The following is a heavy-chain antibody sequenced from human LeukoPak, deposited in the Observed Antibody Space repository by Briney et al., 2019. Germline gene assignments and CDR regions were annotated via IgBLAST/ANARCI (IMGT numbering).Heavy chain of an antibody. V-gene: IGHV4-34*01. Sequence: SSETLSLTCTVSGGSFSGYYWSWIRQPPGKGLEWIGEINHSGSTNYNPSLKSRVTISVDTSKNQFSLKLSSVTAADTAVYYCAGVPWERTPYKYEYYFDYWGQGTLVTVSS. D-gene: IGHD1-26*01. CDR1: GGSFSGYY. J-gene: IGHJ4*02. CDR2: INHSGST. CDR3: AGVPWERTPYKYEYYFDY.